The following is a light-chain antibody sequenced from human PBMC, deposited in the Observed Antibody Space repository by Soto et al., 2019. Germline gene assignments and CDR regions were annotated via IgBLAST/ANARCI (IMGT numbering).Light chain of an antibody. Sequence: DIQMTQSPSTLSASVGDRVTFACRASQNIVDWLAWYQQKPGKAPKLLIYKASNLESGVPSRFGGSGSGSEFTLTISNLQPDDFATYYCQQYKDNPWTFGQGTKVEI. CDR3: QQYKDNPWT. J-gene: IGKJ1*01. V-gene: IGKV1-5*03. CDR2: KAS. CDR1: QNIVDW.